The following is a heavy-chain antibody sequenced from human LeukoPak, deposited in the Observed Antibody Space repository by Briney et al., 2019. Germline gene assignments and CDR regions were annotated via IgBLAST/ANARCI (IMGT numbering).Heavy chain of an antibody. CDR2: IVVGSGNT. CDR3: ARRIGGSSGYYSNYYYYYGMDV. V-gene: IGHV1-58*01. Sequence: SVKVSCKASGFTFTSSAVQWVRQARGQRLEWIGWIVVGSGNTNYAQKLQGRVTMTTDTSTSTAYMELRSLRSDDTAVYYCARRIGGSSGYYSNYYYYYGMDVWGQGTTVTVSS. D-gene: IGHD3-22*01. J-gene: IGHJ6*02. CDR1: GFTFTSSA.